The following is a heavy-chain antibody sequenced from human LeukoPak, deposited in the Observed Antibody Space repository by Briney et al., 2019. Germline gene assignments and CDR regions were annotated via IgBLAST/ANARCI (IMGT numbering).Heavy chain of an antibody. CDR1: GFTFSSYG. Sequence: GGSLRLSCAASGFTFSSYGMHWVRQAPGKGLEWVAFIRYDGSNKYYADSVKGRFTISRDNSKNTLYLQMNSLRAEDTAVYYCARDLWSSWYYFDYWGQGTLVTVSS. J-gene: IGHJ4*02. CDR3: ARDLWSSWYYFDY. CDR2: IRYDGSNK. V-gene: IGHV3-30*02. D-gene: IGHD6-13*01.